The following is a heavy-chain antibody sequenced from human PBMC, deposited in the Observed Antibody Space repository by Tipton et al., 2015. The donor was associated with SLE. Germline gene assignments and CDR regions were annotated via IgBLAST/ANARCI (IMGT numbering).Heavy chain of an antibody. V-gene: IGHV3-20*04. CDR2: INWNGDNT. J-gene: IGHJ6*02. D-gene: IGHD3-16*01. Sequence: SLRLSCAVSGLIFDDFAMSWVRQVPGKGLEWVSGINWNGDNTQYADSVRGRFTISRDNSKNTLYLQMSSPSAEDTAIYYCAGRRLIIFGHGMDVWGQGTTVTVSS. CDR3: AGRRLIIFGHGMDV. CDR1: GLIFDDFA.